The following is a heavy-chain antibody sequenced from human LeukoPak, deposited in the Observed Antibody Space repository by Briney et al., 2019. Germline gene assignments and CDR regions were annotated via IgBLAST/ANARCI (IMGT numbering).Heavy chain of an antibody. Sequence: AGGSLRLSCAGYGFTFSSFWMNWVRQAPGKGLEWVANINQDGSEIYYADSVKGRSTLSRDNAVNSVYLQMSDLRAEETAVYYCATLNWGNLDYWGLGTLVTVSS. CDR1: GFTFSSFW. V-gene: IGHV3-7*01. D-gene: IGHD7-27*01. CDR2: INQDGSEI. CDR3: ATLNWGNLDY. J-gene: IGHJ4*02.